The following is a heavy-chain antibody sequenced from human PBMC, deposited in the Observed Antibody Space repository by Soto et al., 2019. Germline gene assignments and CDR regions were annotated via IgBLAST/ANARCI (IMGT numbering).Heavy chain of an antibody. CDR1: GYTFTSYG. J-gene: IGHJ6*02. D-gene: IGHD6-13*01. CDR2: ISAYNGNT. CDR3: ARVGYSSSWSVSSSGMDV. Sequence: ASVKVSCKASGYTFTSYGISWVRQAPGQGLEWMGWISAYNGNTNYAQKLQGRVTMTTDTSTSTAYMELRSLRSDDTAVYYCARVGYSSSWSVSSSGMDVWGQGTTVPV. V-gene: IGHV1-18*04.